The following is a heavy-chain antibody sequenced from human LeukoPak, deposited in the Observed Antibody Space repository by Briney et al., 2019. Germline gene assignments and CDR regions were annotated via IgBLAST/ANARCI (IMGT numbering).Heavy chain of an antibody. D-gene: IGHD3-9*01. CDR1: GDSVSSNSAA. CDR2: TYYRSKWYN. CDR3: ARQYYDILTSPIGVYFDY. Sequence: SQTLSLTCAISGDSVSSNSAAWNWIWQSPSRGLDWLGRTYYRSKWYNDYAVSVKSRITINPDTSKNQFSLQLNSVTPEDTAVYYCARQYYDILTSPIGVYFDYWGQGTLVTVSS. J-gene: IGHJ4*02. V-gene: IGHV6-1*01.